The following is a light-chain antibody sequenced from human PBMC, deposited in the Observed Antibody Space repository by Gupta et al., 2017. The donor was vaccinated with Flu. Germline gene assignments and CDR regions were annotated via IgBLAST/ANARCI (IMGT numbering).Light chain of an antibody. V-gene: IGKV2-28*01. CDR2: LGS. J-gene: IGKJ1*01. CDR1: QNLLHSNGYHS. CDR3: MQTLQTPWT. Sequence: DNVLTQSPLSLPVTPGETASISCRSSQNLLHSNGYHSLNWYLQKPRQSPQLLIYLGSNRASGVSDRFSGSGSGTDFTLKISRVEADDVGVYYCMQTLQTPWTFGQGTKAEIK.